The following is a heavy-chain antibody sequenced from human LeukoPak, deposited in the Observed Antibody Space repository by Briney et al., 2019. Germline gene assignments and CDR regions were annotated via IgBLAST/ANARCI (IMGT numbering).Heavy chain of an antibody. J-gene: IGHJ6*02. CDR2: IWYDGSKK. CDR3: ARGYYYYGMDV. Sequence: GGSLRLSCATSGFTFSSYGFHWVRQPPIKGLEWVAVIWYDGSKKYYADSVKGRFTISRDNSKNTLYLQMGSLRAEDMAVYYCARGYYYYGMDVWGQGTTVTVSS. CDR1: GFTFSSYG. V-gene: IGHV3-33*01.